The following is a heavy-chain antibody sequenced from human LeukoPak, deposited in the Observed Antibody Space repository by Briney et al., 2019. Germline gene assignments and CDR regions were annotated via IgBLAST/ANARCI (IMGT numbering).Heavy chain of an antibody. J-gene: IGHJ4*02. CDR2: IKNDGAVK. CDR3: AKDSYSKGDF. V-gene: IGHV3-7*01. D-gene: IGHD6-13*01. CDR1: GFTFSYHW. Sequence: GGSLRLSCAASGFTFSYHWMNWVRQAPGKGLEWVAYIKNDGAVKNYVDSVKGRFTISRDNAKNSLYLQMNSLRAEDTAVYYCAKDSYSKGDFWGKGLLVTVSS.